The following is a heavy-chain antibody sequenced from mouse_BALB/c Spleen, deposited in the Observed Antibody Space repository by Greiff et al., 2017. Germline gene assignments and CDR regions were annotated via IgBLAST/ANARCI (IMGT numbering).Heavy chain of an antibody. D-gene: IGHD4-1*02. CDR3: NASPTGRRFAY. CDR1: GFNIKDYY. J-gene: IGHJ3*01. CDR2: IDPENGDT. V-gene: IGHV14-4*02. Sequence: EVMLVESGAELVRSGASVKLSCTASGFNIKDYYMHWVKQRPEQGLEWIGWIDPENGDTEYAPKFQGKATMTADTSSNTAYLQLSSLTSEDTAVYYCNASPTGRRFAYWGQGTLVTVSA.